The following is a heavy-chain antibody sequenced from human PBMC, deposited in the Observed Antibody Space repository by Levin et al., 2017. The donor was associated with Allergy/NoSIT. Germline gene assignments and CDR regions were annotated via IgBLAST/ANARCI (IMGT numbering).Heavy chain of an antibody. CDR3: TRGLYNLGDY. V-gene: IGHV3-7*01. Sequence: PGGSLRLSCAASGFTFSSYWMTWVRQAPGKGLEWVANIKKDGSERYYVDSAKGRFTISRDNAKNSLYLQMNSLRAEDTAVYYCTRGLYNLGDYWGQGTLVAVSS. CDR1: GFTFSSYW. J-gene: IGHJ4*02. CDR2: IKKDGSER. D-gene: IGHD1-20*01.